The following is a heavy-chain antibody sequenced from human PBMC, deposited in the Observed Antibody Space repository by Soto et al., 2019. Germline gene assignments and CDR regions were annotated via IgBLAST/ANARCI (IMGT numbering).Heavy chain of an antibody. Sequence: ASVKVSCKASGYTFTSYYMHLVRQAPGQGLEWMGIINPSGGSTSYAQKFQGRVTMTRDTSTSTVYMELSSLRSEDTAVYYCARVYGDSDNWDRPQNSAFDISRQGTMVTVSS. CDR2: INPSGGST. D-gene: IGHD1-20*01. CDR1: GYTFTSYY. V-gene: IGHV1-46*01. CDR3: ARVYGDSDNWDRPQNSAFDI. J-gene: IGHJ3*02.